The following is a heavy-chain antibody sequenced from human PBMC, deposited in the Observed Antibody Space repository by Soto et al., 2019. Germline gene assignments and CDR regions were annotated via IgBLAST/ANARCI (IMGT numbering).Heavy chain of an antibody. V-gene: IGHV5-51*01. Sequence: GVALKISCKGSGYSFTSYWIGLVRQMPGKGLEWLGIIYPGDSDTRYSPSFQGQVTISADKSISTAYLQWSSLKASDTAMYYCARHSEVTAAGAYYHGMEVWGQGTTVTVS. CDR2: IYPGDSDT. D-gene: IGHD6-13*01. J-gene: IGHJ6*02. CDR1: GYSFTSYW. CDR3: ARHSEVTAAGAYYHGMEV.